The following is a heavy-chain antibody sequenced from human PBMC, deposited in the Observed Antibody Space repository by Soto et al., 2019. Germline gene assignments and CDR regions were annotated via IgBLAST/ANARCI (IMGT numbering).Heavy chain of an antibody. CDR2: IYYSGST. J-gene: IGHJ6*02. Sequence: SETLSLTCTVSGGSISSSSYYWGWIRQPPGKGLEWIGSIYYSGSTYYNPSLKSRVTISVDTSKNQFSLKLSSVTAADTAVYYCARHRADFWSGYGTMDVWGQGTTVTVSS. V-gene: IGHV4-39*01. CDR1: GGSISSSSYY. CDR3: ARHRADFWSGYGTMDV. D-gene: IGHD3-3*01.